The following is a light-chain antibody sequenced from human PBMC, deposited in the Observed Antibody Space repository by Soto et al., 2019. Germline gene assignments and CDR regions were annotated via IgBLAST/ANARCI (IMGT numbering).Light chain of an antibody. J-gene: IGLJ1*01. V-gene: IGLV1-40*01. Sequence: QSFLTQPPSVSGAPVQRVTISCTGSSSDIGAGYDLHWYQQLPGTAPKLLIYGNNKRPSGFPDRFSGSKSGSSASLAIIGLQAEDEADYFRQSSLRXSHVVGTGTKVXV. CDR2: GNN. CDR1: SSDIGAGYD. CDR3: QSSLRXSHV.